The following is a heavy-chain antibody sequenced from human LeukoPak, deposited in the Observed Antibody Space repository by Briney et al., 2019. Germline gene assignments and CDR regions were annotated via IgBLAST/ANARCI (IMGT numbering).Heavy chain of an antibody. V-gene: IGHV4-61*02. Sequence: PSQTLSLTCTVSGGSISSGSYYWSWIRQPAGKGLEWIGRIYTSGSTNYNPSLKSRVTISVDTSNNQFSLKLSSVTAADTAVYYCARANGYYYYGMDVWGQGTTVTVSS. CDR3: ARANGYYYYGMDV. CDR2: IYTSGST. J-gene: IGHJ6*02. CDR1: GGSISSGSYY. D-gene: IGHD2-8*01.